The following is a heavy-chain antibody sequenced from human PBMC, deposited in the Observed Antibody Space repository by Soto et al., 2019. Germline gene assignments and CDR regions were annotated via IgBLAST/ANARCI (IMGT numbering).Heavy chain of an antibody. V-gene: IGHV4-30-4*01. CDR1: GGSISSGDYY. D-gene: IGHD3-10*01. CDR3: ARDPFPRGYGMDV. Sequence: PSETLSLTCTVSGGSISSGDYYWSWIRQPPGKGLEWIGYIYYSGSTYYNPSLKSRVTISVDTSKNQFSLKLSSVTAADTAVYYCARDPFPRGYGMDVWGQGTTVTVSS. CDR2: IYYSGST. J-gene: IGHJ6*02.